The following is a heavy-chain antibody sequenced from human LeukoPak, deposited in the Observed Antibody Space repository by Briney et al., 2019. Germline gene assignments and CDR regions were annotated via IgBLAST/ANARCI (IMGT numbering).Heavy chain of an antibody. CDR3: ARDSAYDSSGSFDY. D-gene: IGHD3-22*01. V-gene: IGHV3-74*01. CDR1: GFTFGRYW. J-gene: IGHJ4*02. CDR2: INSDGSST. Sequence: GGSRRLACAASGFTFGRYWMHWVRQAPGKGLVWVSRINSDGSSTSYADSVKGRFTISRDNAKNTLYLQMNSLRAEDTAVYYCARDSAYDSSGSFDYWGQGTLVTVSS.